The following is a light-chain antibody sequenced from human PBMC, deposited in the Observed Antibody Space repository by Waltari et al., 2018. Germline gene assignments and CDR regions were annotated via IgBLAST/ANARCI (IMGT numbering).Light chain of an antibody. J-gene: IGLJ7*01. Sequence: QSVLTQPPSVSAAPGQRVTISCPGASSNIGNTYFSWYHQFPGTAPNLLIYEDSERPSGIPGRFSGSKSGTSATLDITGLQAGDEADYYCGTWDSSLSGAVFGGGTHLTVL. CDR1: SSNIGNTY. V-gene: IGLV1-51*02. CDR3: GTWDSSLSGAV. CDR2: EDS.